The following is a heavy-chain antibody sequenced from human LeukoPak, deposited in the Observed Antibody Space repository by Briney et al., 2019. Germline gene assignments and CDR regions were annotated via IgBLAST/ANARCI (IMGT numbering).Heavy chain of an antibody. V-gene: IGHV4-4*07. CDR2: IHTSGST. CDR3: ARDRGSGCHLDY. CDR1: GGSISSYY. Sequence: SETLSLTCTVSGGSISSYYWSWIRQPAGKGLEWIGRIHTSGSTNYSPSLKSRVTMSVDTSKNQFSLKLSSVTAADTAVYYRARDRGSGCHLDYWGQGTLVTVSS. J-gene: IGHJ4*02. D-gene: IGHD6-19*01.